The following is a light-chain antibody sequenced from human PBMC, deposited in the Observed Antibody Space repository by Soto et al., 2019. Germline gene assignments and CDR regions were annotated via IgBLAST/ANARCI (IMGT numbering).Light chain of an antibody. CDR2: STT. Sequence: VVTLEPSLTLPPGERADVSCVWKEGPVTSGFYPHWVQQKPGQAPRTLIYSTTNKHSWTPARFSGSLLGGKAALTLSGVLPEDEPDQYWLLYDGVSSVFAAGTKVSGL. V-gene: IGLV7-43*01. J-gene: IGLJ1*01. CDR3: LLYDGVSSV. CDR1: EGPVTSGFY.